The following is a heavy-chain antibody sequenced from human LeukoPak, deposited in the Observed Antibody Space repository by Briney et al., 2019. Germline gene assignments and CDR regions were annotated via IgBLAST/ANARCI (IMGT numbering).Heavy chain of an antibody. V-gene: IGHV3-74*01. CDR3: GRVAHDSSGYYFNDY. J-gene: IGHJ4*02. D-gene: IGHD3-22*01. Sequence: GGSLRLSCAASGFTFSSYWMQWVRQAPGKGLVWVSRINSDGSATSHADSVKGRFTIPRDNAKNTLYLQMNSLRAEDTAVYYCGRVAHDSSGYYFNDYWGQGTLVTVSS. CDR1: GFTFSSYW. CDR2: INSDGSAT.